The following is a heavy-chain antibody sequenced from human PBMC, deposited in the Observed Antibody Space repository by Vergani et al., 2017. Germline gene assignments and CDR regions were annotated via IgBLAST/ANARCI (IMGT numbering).Heavy chain of an antibody. D-gene: IGHD6-13*01. V-gene: IGHV3-30-3*01. CDR2: ISYDGSNK. J-gene: IGHJ4*02. CDR1: GFTFSSYA. CDR3: AKDSSRRVVHFDY. Sequence: QVQLVESGGGVVQPGRSLRLSCAASGFTFSSYAMHWVRQAPGKGLEWVAVISYDGSNKYYADSVKGRFTISRDNSKNTLYLQMNSLRAEDTAVYYCAKDSSRRVVHFDYWGQGTLVTVSS.